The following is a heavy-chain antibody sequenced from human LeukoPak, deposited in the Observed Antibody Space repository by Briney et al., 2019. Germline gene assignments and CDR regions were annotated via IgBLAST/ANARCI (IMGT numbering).Heavy chain of an antibody. CDR2: INPNSGGT. D-gene: IGHD2-21*02. V-gene: IGHV1-2*02. J-gene: IGHJ4*02. Sequence: ASVKVSCKASAYTFTGYYMHWVRQAPGQGLEWMGWINPNSGGTNYAQKFQGRVTLTRDTSISTSYMELSRLRSDDTAVYYCVRAGPGRAFLGTADYWGQGTLVTVSS. CDR1: AYTFTGYY. CDR3: VRAGPGRAFLGTADY.